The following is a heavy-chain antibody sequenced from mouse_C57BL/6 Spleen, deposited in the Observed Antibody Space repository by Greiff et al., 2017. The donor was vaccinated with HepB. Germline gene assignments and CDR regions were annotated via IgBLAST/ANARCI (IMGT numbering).Heavy chain of an antibody. V-gene: IGHV1-69*01. Sequence: QVQLQQPGAELVMPGASVKLSCQASGYTFTSYWMHWVKQRPGQGLEWIGEIDPSDSYTNYNQKFKGKSTLTVDKSSSTAYRQLSSLTSEDSAVYYCARGDSNLDYWGQGTTLTVSS. CDR1: GYTFTSYW. D-gene: IGHD2-5*01. CDR2: IDPSDSYT. J-gene: IGHJ2*01. CDR3: ARGDSNLDY.